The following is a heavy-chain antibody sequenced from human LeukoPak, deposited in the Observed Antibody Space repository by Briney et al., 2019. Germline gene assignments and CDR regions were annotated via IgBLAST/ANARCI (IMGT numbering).Heavy chain of an antibody. CDR1: GYTFTGYY. CDR2: INPNSGGT. J-gene: IGHJ6*02. D-gene: IGHD1-26*01. CDR3: ASSEPKNYYYGMDV. V-gene: IGHV1-2*02. Sequence: GASVKVSRKASGYTFTGYYMHWVRQAPGQGLEWMGWINPNSGGTNYAQKFQGRVTMTRDTSISTAYMELSRLRSDDTAVYYCASSEPKNYYYGMDVWGQGTTVTVSS.